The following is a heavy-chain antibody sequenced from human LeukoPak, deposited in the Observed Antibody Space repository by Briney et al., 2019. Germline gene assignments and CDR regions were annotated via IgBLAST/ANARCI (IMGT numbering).Heavy chain of an antibody. CDR3: ARDPPAYCGGDCAAGMDV. D-gene: IGHD2-21*01. V-gene: IGHV3-48*01. CDR2: ISSSSSTI. CDR1: GFTFSSYS. J-gene: IGHJ6*04. Sequence: GGSLRLSCAASGFTFSSYSMNWVRQAPGKGVEWVSYISSSSSTIYYADSVKGRFTISRDNAKNSLYLQMNSLRAEDTAVYYCARDPPAYCGGDCAAGMDVWGKGTTVTVSS.